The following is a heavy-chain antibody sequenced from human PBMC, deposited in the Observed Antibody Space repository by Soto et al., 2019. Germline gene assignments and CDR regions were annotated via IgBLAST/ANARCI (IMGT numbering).Heavy chain of an antibody. Sequence: TSETLSLTCTVSGGSISGYYWSWIWQSPQKGLECIGYIHYSGSTNYRPSLKSRVTMSVDRAKNQFSLKLTSVTAADTAVYYCARDNGSGSYRGTYVDWGQGILVTSPQ. D-gene: IGHD3-10*01. V-gene: IGHV4-59*12. CDR2: IHYSGST. CDR1: GGSISGYY. J-gene: IGHJ4*02. CDR3: ARDNGSGSYRGTYVD.